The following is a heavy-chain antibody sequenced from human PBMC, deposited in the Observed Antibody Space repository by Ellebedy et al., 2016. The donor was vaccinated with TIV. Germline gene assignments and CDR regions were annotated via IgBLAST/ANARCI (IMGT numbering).Heavy chain of an antibody. D-gene: IGHD6-19*01. CDR2: INEDGSET. J-gene: IGHJ4*02. CDR3: AREYSSAWHY. Sequence: GESLKISXAASGFSFSTYWMSWIRQAPGKGLEWVANINEDGSETNYVASVKGRFTISRDNAKFSLFLQMDSLRPEDTALYFCAREYSSAWHYWGQGSLVTVSS. V-gene: IGHV3-7*01. CDR1: GFSFSTYW.